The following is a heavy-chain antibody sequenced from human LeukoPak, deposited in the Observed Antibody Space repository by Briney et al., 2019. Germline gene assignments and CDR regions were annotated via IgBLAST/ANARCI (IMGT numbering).Heavy chain of an antibody. D-gene: IGHD5-12*01. Sequence: SEILSLTCTVSGGSISSYYWSWIRQPPGKGLEWIGYIYYSGSTNYNPSLKSRVTISVDTSKNQFSLKLSSVTAADTAVYYCARNSGYDKRYPFDYWGQGTLVTVSS. J-gene: IGHJ4*02. V-gene: IGHV4-59*01. CDR1: GGSISSYY. CDR3: ARNSGYDKRYPFDY. CDR2: IYYSGST.